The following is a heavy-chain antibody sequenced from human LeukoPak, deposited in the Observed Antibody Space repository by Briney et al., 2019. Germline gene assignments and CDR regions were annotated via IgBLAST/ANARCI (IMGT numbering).Heavy chain of an antibody. D-gene: IGHD2-2*01. Sequence: AGGSLRLSCAASGFTFSYYWMHWVRQAPGKGLVWVSRIKSDGSSTSYAGSVKGRFTISRDNAKNTLFLQMNRLRVEDSAVYYCARGYSSSWSASHYYGMDVWGQGTTVTVSS. V-gene: IGHV3-74*01. CDR3: ARGYSSSWSASHYYGMDV. J-gene: IGHJ6*01. CDR1: GFTFSYYW. CDR2: IKSDGSST.